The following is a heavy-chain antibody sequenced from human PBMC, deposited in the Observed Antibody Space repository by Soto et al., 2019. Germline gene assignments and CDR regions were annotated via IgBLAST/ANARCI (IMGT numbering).Heavy chain of an antibody. CDR1: NFSISSGYY. CDR3: ARTHSGSYYSVFNY. V-gene: IGHV4-38-2*01. J-gene: IGHJ4*02. Sequence: SETLSLTCVVSNFSISSGYYWGWIRQSPGKGLEWIASIYRSGTTSYNPSLKSRVTISVDPSRNQFSLMLTAVTAADTAVYYCARTHSGSYYSVFNYWGRGSLVTVSS. CDR2: IYRSGTT. D-gene: IGHD1-26*01.